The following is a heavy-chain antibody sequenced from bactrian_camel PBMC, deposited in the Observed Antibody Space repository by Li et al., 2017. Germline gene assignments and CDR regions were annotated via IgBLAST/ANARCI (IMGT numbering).Heavy chain of an antibody. CDR3: ANAGLYNEYHI. CDR1: EYIPYKFC. CDR2: IDSDGAT. D-gene: IGHD2*01. J-gene: IGHJ4*01. V-gene: IGHV3S1*01. Sequence: HVQLVESGGGSVQAGGSLRLSCVATEYIPYKFCVGWFRQVPGKEREGLASIDSDGATMYADSMKGRFTISRDNAKNTLYLQLNSLKAEDTGMYYCANAGLYNEYHIWGQGTQVTVS.